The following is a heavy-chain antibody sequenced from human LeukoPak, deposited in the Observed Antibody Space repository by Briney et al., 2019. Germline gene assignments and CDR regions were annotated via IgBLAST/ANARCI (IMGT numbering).Heavy chain of an antibody. V-gene: IGHV4-34*01. D-gene: IGHD3/OR15-3a*01. CDR1: GGSFSGYY. CDR3: ARESGGTGH. J-gene: IGHJ4*02. CDR2: INHSGSL. Sequence: SETLSLTCAVSGGSFSGYYWSWIHPPPGKGLEWIGEINHSGSLNYNASLKSRVSISADTSKNQFSLKLTSVTASDTAVYYCARESGGTGHWGQGTLVTVSS.